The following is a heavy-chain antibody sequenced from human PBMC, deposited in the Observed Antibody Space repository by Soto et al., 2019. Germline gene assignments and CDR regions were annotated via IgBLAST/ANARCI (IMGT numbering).Heavy chain of an antibody. CDR1: GYRFTNSW. CDR2: IYPADSDT. Sequence: GESLKISCKGSGYRFTNSWIGWVRQMPGKGLEWMGIIYPADSDTRYSPSFQGQVTISADKSTSIAYLQWNSLKASDTAMYYCATLAARYSSSLDFWGQGTLVTVSS. J-gene: IGHJ4*02. CDR3: ATLAARYSSSLDF. D-gene: IGHD6-6*01. V-gene: IGHV5-51*01.